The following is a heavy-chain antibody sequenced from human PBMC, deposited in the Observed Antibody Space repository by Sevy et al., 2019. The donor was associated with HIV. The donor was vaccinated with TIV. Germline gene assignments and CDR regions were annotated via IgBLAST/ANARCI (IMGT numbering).Heavy chain of an antibody. CDR3: ARDLTIFGVIPDY. D-gene: IGHD3-3*01. Sequence: ASVKVSCKASGYTFNNYYMHWVRQAPGQGLEWMGIINPSGGSTSYALKFQGRVTMTRDTSTSIVYMELSSLRSEDTAVYYCARDLTIFGVIPDYWGQGTLVTVSS. J-gene: IGHJ4*02. CDR2: INPSGGST. V-gene: IGHV1-46*02. CDR1: GYTFNNYY.